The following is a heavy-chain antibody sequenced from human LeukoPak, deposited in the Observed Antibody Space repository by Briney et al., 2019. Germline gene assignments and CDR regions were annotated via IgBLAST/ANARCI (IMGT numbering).Heavy chain of an antibody. D-gene: IGHD3-22*01. CDR3: AREGSSGYYYGRVDY. J-gene: IGHJ4*02. Sequence: GASVKVSCKASGYTFTGYYMHWVRQAPGQGLEWMGWINPNSGGTNYAQKFQGRVTMTRDTSISTAYMELSRLRSDDTAVYYCAREGSSGYYYGRVDYWGQGTLVTVSS. CDR1: GYTFTGYY. CDR2: INPNSGGT. V-gene: IGHV1-2*02.